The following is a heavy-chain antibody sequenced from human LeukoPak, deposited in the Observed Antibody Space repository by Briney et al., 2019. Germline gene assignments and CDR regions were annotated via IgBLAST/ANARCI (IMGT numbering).Heavy chain of an antibody. V-gene: IGHV1-69*06. D-gene: IGHD3-10*01. CDR2: IIPIFGTA. Sequence: RASVKVSCKASGYTFTGYYMHWVRQAPGQGLEWMGGIIPIFGTANYAQKFQGRVTITADKSTSTAYMELSSLRSEDTAVYYCASQHGSGSYYKGFGGYMDVWGKGTTVTISS. J-gene: IGHJ6*03. CDR3: ASQHGSGSYYKGFGGYMDV. CDR1: GYTFTGYY.